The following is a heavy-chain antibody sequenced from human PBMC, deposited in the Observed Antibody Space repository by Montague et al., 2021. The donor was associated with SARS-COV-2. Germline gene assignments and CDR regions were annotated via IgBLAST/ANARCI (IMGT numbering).Heavy chain of an antibody. CDR3: ARYYERSLDV. V-gene: IGHV4-59*08. CDR2: IFKNGDI. CDR1: GGSITNDD. Sequence: SETLSLTCTVSGGSITNDDWSWIRQPLGKGLEWIVNIFKNGDIXXXPSLRSRVIISVDTSKSQFSLKVTSVTAADTAAYYCARYYERSLDVWGQGTTVTVSS. D-gene: IGHD3-16*01. J-gene: IGHJ6*02.